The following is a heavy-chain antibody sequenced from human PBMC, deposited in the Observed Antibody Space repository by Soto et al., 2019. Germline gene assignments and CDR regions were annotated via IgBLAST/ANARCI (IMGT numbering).Heavy chain of an antibody. D-gene: IGHD3-3*01. CDR3: AKRTLRRLRFVETH. CDR2: IYHSGST. J-gene: IGHJ4*02. Sequence: VQLQESGPGLVKPSGTLSLTCAVSGDSMSNTNWWSWVRQPPGKGLEWIGEIYHSGSTNYNPSFKSRVTISVDKSKNQFSLNLTSVTAADTAVYYCAKRTLRRLRFVETHWGQGTLVTVSS. CDR1: GDSMSNTNW. V-gene: IGHV4-4*02.